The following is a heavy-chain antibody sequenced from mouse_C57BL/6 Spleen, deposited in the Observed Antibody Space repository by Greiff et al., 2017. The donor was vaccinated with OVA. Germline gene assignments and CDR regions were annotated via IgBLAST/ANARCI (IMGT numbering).Heavy chain of an antibody. V-gene: IGHV1-55*01. CDR3: AIEGASGYFSMDY. D-gene: IGHD2-2*01. CDR1: GYTFTSYW. J-gene: IGHJ4*01. Sequence: QVQLQQPGAELVKPGASVKMSCKASGYTFTSYWITWVKQRPGQGLEWIGDIYPGSGSTNYNEKFKSTATLTVDTSSSTAYMQLSSLPSEDSAVYYFAIEGASGYFSMDYWGQGTSVTVSS. CDR2: IYPGSGST.